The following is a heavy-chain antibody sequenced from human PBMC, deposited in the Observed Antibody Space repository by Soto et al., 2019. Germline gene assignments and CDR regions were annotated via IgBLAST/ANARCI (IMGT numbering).Heavy chain of an antibody. J-gene: IGHJ4*02. CDR1: GGSISSYY. V-gene: IGHV4-59*01. Sequence: QVQLQESGPGLVKPSETLSLTCTVSGGSISSYYWSWIRQPPGKGLEWSGYIYDSGSTNYTPSLKSRVTISVDTSKNQLSLKLSSVTAADTAVYYCARGYSGYGGYFDYWGQGTLVTVSS. CDR2: IYDSGST. CDR3: ARGYSGYGGYFDY. D-gene: IGHD5-12*01.